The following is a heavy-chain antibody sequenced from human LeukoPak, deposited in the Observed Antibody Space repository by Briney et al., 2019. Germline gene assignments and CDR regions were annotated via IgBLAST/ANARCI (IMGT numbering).Heavy chain of an antibody. CDR3: AKDNWNYEMDV. J-gene: IGHJ6*04. V-gene: IGHV3-23*01. CDR1: GFTFSGFY. CDR2: ISGSGGNT. D-gene: IGHD1-20*01. Sequence: GGSLRLSCAASGFTFSGFYMTWVRQAPGKGLEWVSAISGSGGNTYYADSVKGRFTISRDNSKNTLYLQMNSLRVEDTAVYYCAKDNWNYEMDVWGKGTTVTVSS.